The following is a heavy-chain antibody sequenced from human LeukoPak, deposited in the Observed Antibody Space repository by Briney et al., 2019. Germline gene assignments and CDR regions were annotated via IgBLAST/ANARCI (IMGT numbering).Heavy chain of an antibody. D-gene: IGHD6-19*01. V-gene: IGHV3-21*01. CDR3: ARVAVAGPTGWFDS. CDR1: GFALRSYT. CDR2: ISSTSAYI. J-gene: IGHJ5*01. Sequence: PGGSLRLSCAASGFALRSYTVTWVRQAPGKGLEWVSSISSTSAYIYYAESVKGRFSISRDNVDNVVHLQMSSLRNEDTAFYYCARVAVAGPTGWFDSWGQGTLVTVSS.